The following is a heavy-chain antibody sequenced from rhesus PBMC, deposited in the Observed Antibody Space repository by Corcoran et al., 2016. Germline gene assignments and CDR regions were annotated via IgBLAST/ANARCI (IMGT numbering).Heavy chain of an antibody. CDR1: GVSIRGAYD. CDR3: AKRVGPFDC. CDR2: LYCRHGTT. D-gene: IGHD3-3*01. Sequence: QVQLRESGPGVVKPSETLSLTCAVSGVSIRGAYDWSWIRQPPGKGLAWIGYLYCRHGTTTYNPSLKNRVTISKDASKNQFSLKLKSVTAADTAVYFGAKRVGPFDCWGQGVLVTVSS. J-gene: IGHJ4*01. V-gene: IGHV4-76*01.